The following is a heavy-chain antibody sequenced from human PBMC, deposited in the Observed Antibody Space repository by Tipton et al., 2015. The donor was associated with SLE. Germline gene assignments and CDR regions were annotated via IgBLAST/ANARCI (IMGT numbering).Heavy chain of an antibody. D-gene: IGHD3-22*01. J-gene: IGHJ3*02. CDR3: ARGLNFFDSSALDAFDI. V-gene: IGHV4-59*08. CDR2: MSYSGST. CDR1: GGSISSYY. Sequence: GLVKPSETLSLTCTVSGGSISSYYWSWIRQPPGKGLEWIGHMSYSGSTYYNPSLKGRITISVDTSKNHFSLKLSSVTAADTAVYYCARGLNFFDSSALDAFDIWGQGTLVTVSA.